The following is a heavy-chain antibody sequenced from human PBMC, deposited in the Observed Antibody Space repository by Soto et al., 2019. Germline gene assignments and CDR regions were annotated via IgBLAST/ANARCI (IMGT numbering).Heavy chain of an antibody. CDR1: GFTFSNAW. J-gene: IGHJ4*02. V-gene: IGHV3-15*07. CDR3: TTDTPTWPYDFWSGPRAY. D-gene: IGHD3-3*01. Sequence: PGGSLRLSCAASGFTFSNAWMNWVRQAPGKGLEWVGRIKSKTDGGTTDYAAPVKGRFTISRDDSKNTLYLQMNSLKTEDTAVYYCTTDTPTWPYDFWSGPRAYWGQGTLVTVSS. CDR2: IKSKTDGGTT.